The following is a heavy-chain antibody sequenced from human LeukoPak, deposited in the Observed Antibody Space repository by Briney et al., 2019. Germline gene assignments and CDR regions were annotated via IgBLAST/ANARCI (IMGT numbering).Heavy chain of an antibody. Sequence: GRSLRLSCAASGFTFSSYGMHWVRQAPGKGLEWVAVISYDGSNKYYADSVKGRFTISRDNSKNTLYLQMNSLRAEDTAVYYCVRGDRRDYWGQGTLVIVSS. V-gene: IGHV3-30*03. CDR1: GFTFSSYG. D-gene: IGHD3-22*01. CDR2: ISYDGSNK. CDR3: VRGDRRDY. J-gene: IGHJ4*02.